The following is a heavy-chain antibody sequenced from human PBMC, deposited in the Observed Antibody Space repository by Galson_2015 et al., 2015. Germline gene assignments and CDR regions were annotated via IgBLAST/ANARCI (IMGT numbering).Heavy chain of an antibody. CDR3: AREIGGWFDP. J-gene: IGHJ5*02. V-gene: IGHV3-21*01. CDR2: ISSSSSYI. CDR1: GFTFSSHS. Sequence: SLRLSCAASGFTFSSHSMNWVRQAPGKGLEWVSSISSSSSYIYYADSVKGRFTISRDNAKNSLYLQMNSLRAEDTAVYYCAREIGGWFDPWGQGTLVTVSS. D-gene: IGHD2/OR15-2a*01.